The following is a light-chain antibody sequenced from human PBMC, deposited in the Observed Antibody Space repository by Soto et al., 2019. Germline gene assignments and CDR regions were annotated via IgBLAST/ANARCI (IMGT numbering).Light chain of an antibody. V-gene: IGKV1-27*01. CDR1: QDINNY. CDR3: QKYDSDPFT. Sequence: DIQMTQSPSPLSASVGDRVTVTCRASQDINNYLAWYQQKPGKVPKLLIYAASTLQSGVPSRFRGSGSGTHFTLSISSLQPEDVSTYYCQKYDSDPFTFGPGTKVDIK. CDR2: AAS. J-gene: IGKJ3*01.